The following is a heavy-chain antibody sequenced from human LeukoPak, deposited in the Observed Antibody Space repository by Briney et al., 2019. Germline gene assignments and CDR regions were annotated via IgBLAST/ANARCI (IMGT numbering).Heavy chain of an antibody. CDR2: IYSGGST. CDR1: GFTVSTNY. D-gene: IGHD1-26*01. V-gene: IGHV3-53*01. CDR3: ARGRGSYYFDY. J-gene: IGHJ4*02. Sequence: PGGSLRLSCAASGFTVSTNYMSWVRQAPGKGLEWVSVIYSGGSTYYADSVKGRFIISRDNSKNTLYLQMNSLRAEDTAVYYCARGRGSYYFDYWGQGTLVTVSS.